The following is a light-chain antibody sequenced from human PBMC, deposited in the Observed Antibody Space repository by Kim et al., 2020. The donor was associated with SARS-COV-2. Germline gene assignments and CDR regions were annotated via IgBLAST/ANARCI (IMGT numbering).Light chain of an antibody. CDR3: QQRSSWPLT. V-gene: IGKV3-11*01. CDR1: QSISSY. J-gene: IGKJ4*01. Sequence: LAPGERATLSCRASQSISSYLAWYQQKPGQAPRLLIYDASNRAAGIPARFSGSGSGTDFTLTISSLEPEDFAVYYCQQRSSWPLTFGGGTKVDIK. CDR2: DAS.